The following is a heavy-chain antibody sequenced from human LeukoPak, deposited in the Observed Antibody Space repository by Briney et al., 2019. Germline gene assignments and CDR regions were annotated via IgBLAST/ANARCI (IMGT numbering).Heavy chain of an antibody. CDR1: GFTFSDYY. J-gene: IGHJ4*02. V-gene: IGHV3-11*06. D-gene: IGHD5-12*01. Sequence: GGSLRLSCAASGFTFSDYYMSWIRQAPGKGLEWVSYIASSSSYTNYADSVKGRFTISRDNAKNSLYLQMNTLRAEDTAVYYCARAIEATRRSTGTCNYFDYWGQGTLVTVSS. CDR3: ARAIEATRRSTGTCNYFDY. CDR2: IASSSSYT.